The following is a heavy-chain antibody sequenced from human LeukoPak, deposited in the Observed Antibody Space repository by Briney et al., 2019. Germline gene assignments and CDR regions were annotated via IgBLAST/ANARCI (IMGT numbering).Heavy chain of an antibody. CDR2: IKQDGSEK. V-gene: IGHV3-7*01. CDR1: GFTFSSYW. J-gene: IGHJ4*02. Sequence: GGSLRLSCAASGFTFSSYWMSWVRQAPGKGLEWVANIKQDGSEKYYVDSVKGRFTISRDNAKNSLYLQMNSLRAEDTAVHYCARDQYYYGSGTDYWGQGTLVIVSS. CDR3: ARDQYYYGSGTDY. D-gene: IGHD3-10*01.